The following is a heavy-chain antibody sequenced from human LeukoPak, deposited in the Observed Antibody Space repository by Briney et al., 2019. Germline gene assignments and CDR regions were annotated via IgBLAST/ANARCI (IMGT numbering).Heavy chain of an antibody. D-gene: IGHD3-3*01. CDR2: IYHSGST. J-gene: IGHJ3*02. CDR3: ARWDSGEWFHDAFDI. CDR1: GYSISSGYY. Sequence: SETLSLTCAVSGYSISSGYYWGWIRQPPGKGLEWTGSIYHSGSTYYNPSLKSRITISVDTSKNQFSLKLSSVTAADTAVYYCARWDSGEWFHDAFDIWGQGTMVTVSS. V-gene: IGHV4-38-2*01.